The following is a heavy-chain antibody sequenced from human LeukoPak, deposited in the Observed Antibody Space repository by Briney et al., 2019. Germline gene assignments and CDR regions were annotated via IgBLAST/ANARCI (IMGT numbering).Heavy chain of an antibody. Sequence: ASVKVSCKASGYTFTGYYMHWVRQAPGQGLEWMGWINPNSGGTNYAQKFQGRVTMTRDTSISTAYMELSRLRSDDTAVYYCARVKSIQLNAFDYWGQGTLVTASS. J-gene: IGHJ4*02. CDR1: GYTFTGYY. CDR3: ARVKSIQLNAFDY. D-gene: IGHD5-18*01. CDR2: INPNSGGT. V-gene: IGHV1-2*02.